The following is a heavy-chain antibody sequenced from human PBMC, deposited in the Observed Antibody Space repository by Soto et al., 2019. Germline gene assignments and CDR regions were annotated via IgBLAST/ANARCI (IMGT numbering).Heavy chain of an antibody. Sequence: ASVKVSCKASGYTFSSYVMHWVRQAPGQRLEWMGWINAANGYTKYSQKFQGRVTITRDTSATTAYMELSSLRSEDTAVYYCARRSDGAFDIWGQ. CDR3: ARRSDGAFDI. CDR2: INAANGYT. D-gene: IGHD1-26*01. CDR1: GYTFSSYV. V-gene: IGHV1-3*01. J-gene: IGHJ3*02.